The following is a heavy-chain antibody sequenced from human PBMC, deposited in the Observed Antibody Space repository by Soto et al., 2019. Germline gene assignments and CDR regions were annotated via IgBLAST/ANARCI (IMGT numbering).Heavy chain of an antibody. J-gene: IGHJ6*02. CDR1: GGTFSSYA. D-gene: IGHD4-17*01. CDR3: ARGHGDYGYDYLYGIDG. CDR2: IIPIFGTA. V-gene: IGHV1-69*12. Sequence: QVQLVQSGAEVKKPGSAVKVSCKASGGTFSSYAIRWVRQAPGQGREWMGGIIPIFGTANDAQKFQGRVTINADASTSRACKELSSLRPEDTAVYYCARGHGDYGYDYLYGIDGWGQGTPVTVSS.